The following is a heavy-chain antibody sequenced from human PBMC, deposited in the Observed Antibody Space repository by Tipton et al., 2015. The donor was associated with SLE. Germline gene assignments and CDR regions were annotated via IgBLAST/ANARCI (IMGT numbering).Heavy chain of an antibody. Sequence: TLSLTCGVSGYSISSGYYWGWIRQPPGKGLEWIGSIYYSGSTYHNPSLKSRVTISVDTSKNQFSLKLTSVTAADTAVYYCARGDNSGSDAFDIWGQGTMVTVSS. CDR3: ARGDNSGSDAFDI. V-gene: IGHV4-38-2*01. J-gene: IGHJ3*02. CDR1: GYSISSGYY. D-gene: IGHD3-22*01. CDR2: IYYSGST.